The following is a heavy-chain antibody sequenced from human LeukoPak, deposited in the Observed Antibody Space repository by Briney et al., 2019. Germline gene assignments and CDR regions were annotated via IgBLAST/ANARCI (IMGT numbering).Heavy chain of an antibody. CDR1: GFTFSDYI. V-gene: IGHV3-48*04. CDR2: ISSSSSTI. CDR3: AGEVFCGADCPSPLDY. Sequence: GGSLRLSCAASGFTFSDYIMNWVRQAPGKGLEWVSYISSSSSTIYYADSVRGRFTISGDNAKNSLYLQMNNLRAEDTAVCYCAGEVFCGADCPSPLDYWGQGTLVTVSS. J-gene: IGHJ4*02. D-gene: IGHD2-21*02.